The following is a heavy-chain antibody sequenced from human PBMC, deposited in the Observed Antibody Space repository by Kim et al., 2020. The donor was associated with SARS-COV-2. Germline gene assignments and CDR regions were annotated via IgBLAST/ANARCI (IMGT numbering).Heavy chain of an antibody. Sequence: GGSLRLSCAASGFTFSSYWMSWVRQAPGKGLEWVANIKQDGSEKYYVDSVKGRFTISRDNAKNSLYLQMNSLRAEDTAVYYCARESRKVLLWFGDHGFDPWGQGTLVTVSS. CDR2: IKQDGSEK. CDR1: GFTFSSYW. J-gene: IGHJ5*02. D-gene: IGHD3-10*01. V-gene: IGHV3-7*01. CDR3: ARESRKVLLWFGDHGFDP.